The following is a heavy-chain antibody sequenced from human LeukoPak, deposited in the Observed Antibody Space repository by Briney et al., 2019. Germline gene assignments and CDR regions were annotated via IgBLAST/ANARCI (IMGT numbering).Heavy chain of an antibody. J-gene: IGHJ4*02. Sequence: KVSCKASGYTFTGYYMHWVRQASGKGLEWVGRIRSKAYSYATTYAASVKGRFTISRDDSKSTAYLQMNSLKTEDTAVYYCTSYGSGTYYRSDYWGQGTLVTVSS. CDR1: GYTFTGYY. CDR2: IRSKAYSYAT. D-gene: IGHD3-10*01. V-gene: IGHV3-73*01. CDR3: TSYGSGTYYRSDY.